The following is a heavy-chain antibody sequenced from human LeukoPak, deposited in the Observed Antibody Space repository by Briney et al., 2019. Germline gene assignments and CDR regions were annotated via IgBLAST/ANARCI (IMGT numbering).Heavy chain of an antibody. CDR3: ARQTYYQSNGTPHRGFDY. CDR2: INYSGIT. CDR1: GGSMSNSMSSYY. V-gene: IGHV4-59*08. J-gene: IGHJ4*02. Sequence: PSETLSLTCTVPGGSMSNSMSSYYWIWIRQPPGKGLEWVGYINYSGITNYNPSLKSRATISVDTSKNQFSLKLSSVTATDTAIYYCARQTYYQSNGTPHRGFDYWGQGTLVTVSS. D-gene: IGHD3-22*01.